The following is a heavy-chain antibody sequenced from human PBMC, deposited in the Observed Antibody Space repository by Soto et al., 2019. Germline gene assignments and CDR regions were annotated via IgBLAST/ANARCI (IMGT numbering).Heavy chain of an antibody. CDR2: IFLEHGRT. J-gene: IGHJ6*02. CDR3: TRDVRPGGADV. CDR1: GFNLNIYA. Sequence: GGSLRLSXASSGFNLNIYAMHWVRLVPGKGLEWVSGIFLEHGRTGYADSVRGRFTISRDSAKDSLYLQMNSLRPEDTALYYCTRDVRPGGADVWGPGATVTVSS. D-gene: IGHD4-17*01. V-gene: IGHV3-9*01.